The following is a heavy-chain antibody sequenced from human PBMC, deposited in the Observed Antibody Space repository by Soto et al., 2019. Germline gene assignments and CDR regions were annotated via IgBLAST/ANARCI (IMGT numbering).Heavy chain of an antibody. CDR1: GGSISSYY. Sequence: SETLSLTCTVSGGSISSYYWSWIRQPPGKGLEWIGYIYYSGSTNYNPSLKSRVTISVDTSKNQFSLKLSSVTAADTAVYYCARQRGSSSWKTFDYWGQGTLVTVSS. J-gene: IGHJ4*02. CDR3: ARQRGSSSWKTFDY. CDR2: IYYSGST. V-gene: IGHV4-59*01. D-gene: IGHD6-13*01.